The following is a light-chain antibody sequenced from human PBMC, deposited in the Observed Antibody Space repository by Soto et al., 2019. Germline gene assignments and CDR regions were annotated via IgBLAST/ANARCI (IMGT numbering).Light chain of an antibody. CDR2: DNN. Sequence: QSVLTQPPSVSGAPGQRVIISCTGSSSNIGAGYDVHWYQQLPGTAPRLLIYDNNNRPSGVPARFSVSKSDTSASLAITGLQPEDEADYHCQSYDSRLSGSYVFGTGTKVTVL. J-gene: IGLJ1*01. CDR3: QSYDSRLSGSYV. V-gene: IGLV1-40*01. CDR1: SSNIGAGYD.